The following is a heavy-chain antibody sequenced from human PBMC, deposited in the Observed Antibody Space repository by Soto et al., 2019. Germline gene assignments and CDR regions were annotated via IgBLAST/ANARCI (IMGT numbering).Heavy chain of an antibody. CDR3: ARDNRQDNYGVYYYYGIDV. J-gene: IGHJ6*02. Sequence: GGSLRLSCAASGFTFSSYEMNWVRQAPGKGLEWGSYISSSGSTIYYADSEKGRFTISIDNAKNSLYLQMNSVRAEDTAVYYCARDNRQDNYGVYYYYGIDVWGQGASVTVSS. D-gene: IGHD4-17*01. V-gene: IGHV3-48*03. CDR2: ISSSGSTI. CDR1: GFTFSSYE.